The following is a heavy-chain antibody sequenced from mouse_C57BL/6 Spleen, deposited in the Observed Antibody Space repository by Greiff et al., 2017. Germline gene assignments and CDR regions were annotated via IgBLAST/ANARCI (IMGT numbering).Heavy chain of an antibody. D-gene: IGHD1-1*01. Sequence: QVQLQQPGAELVRPGSSVKLSCKASGYTFTSYWMDWVKQRPGQGLEWIGNIYPSDSETHYNHKFKDKATLTVDKSSSTAYMQLSSLTSEDSAVYYCARQGLLFDCWGQGITLTVAS. CDR3: ARQGLLFDC. CDR2: IYPSDSET. J-gene: IGHJ2*01. CDR1: GYTFTSYW. V-gene: IGHV1-61*01.